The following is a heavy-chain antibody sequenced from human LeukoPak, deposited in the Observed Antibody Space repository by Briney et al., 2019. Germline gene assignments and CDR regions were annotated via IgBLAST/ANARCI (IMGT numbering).Heavy chain of an antibody. J-gene: IGHJ5*02. CDR2: IYSGGST. CDR1: GFTVSSNY. V-gene: IGHV3-66*01. Sequence: GGSLRLSCSASGFTVSSNYMSWVRQAPGKGLEWVSVIYSGGSTYYADSVKGRFTISRDNSKNTLYLQMNSLRAEDTAVYYCARGYGSGKKGWFDPWGQGTLVTVSS. D-gene: IGHD3-10*01. CDR3: ARGYGSGKKGWFDP.